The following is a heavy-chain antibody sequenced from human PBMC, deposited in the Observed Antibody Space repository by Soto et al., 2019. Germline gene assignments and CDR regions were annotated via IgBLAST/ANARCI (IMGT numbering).Heavy chain of an antibody. J-gene: IGHJ4*02. CDR3: ADRCSGGRCSPFDN. V-gene: IGHV3-23*01. Sequence: EVQLLESGGGLVQPGGSLRLSCAASGFTFSSYAMGWVRQAPGKGLEWVSAVSAGGTSAYYVASVEGRFTISRDNSKNTLYLQMNSLRVEDTAIYYCADRCSGGRCSPFDNWGQGTLVTVAS. CDR1: GFTFSSYA. CDR2: VSAGGTSA. D-gene: IGHD2-15*01.